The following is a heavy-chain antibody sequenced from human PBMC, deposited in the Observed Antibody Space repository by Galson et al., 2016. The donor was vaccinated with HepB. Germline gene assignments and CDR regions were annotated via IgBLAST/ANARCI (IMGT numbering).Heavy chain of an antibody. V-gene: IGHV3-64*04. CDR1: GFTFSKYV. J-gene: IGHJ4*02. CDR2: ISSHGRNT. Sequence: SLRLSCAASGFTFSKYVMHWVRQAPGKGLEYVSVISSHGRNTYYADSVTGRFTISRDNAKNSLYLQMNSLRVEDTAVYYCVGGGGYSLGAYFDYWGQGTLVTVSS. CDR3: VGGGGYSLGAYFDY. D-gene: IGHD5-18*01.